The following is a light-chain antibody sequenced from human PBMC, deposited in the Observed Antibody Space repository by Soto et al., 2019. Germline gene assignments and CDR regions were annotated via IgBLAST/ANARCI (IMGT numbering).Light chain of an antibody. CDR2: DVS. V-gene: IGLV2-14*01. CDR3: TSYTSNRTPYV. J-gene: IGLJ1*01. CDR1: SSDVGAYTY. Sequence: QSVLTQPASVSGSPGQSITISCTGTSSDVGAYTYVSWYQQHPGKAPKLMIYDVSNRPSGVSNRFSGSKSGNTAFLIISGLQAEDEADYYCTSYTSNRTPYVFGGGTKVTVL.